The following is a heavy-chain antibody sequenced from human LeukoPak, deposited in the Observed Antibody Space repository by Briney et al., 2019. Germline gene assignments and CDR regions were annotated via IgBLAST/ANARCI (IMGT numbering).Heavy chain of an antibody. Sequence: SETLSLTCTVSVGSISSYGWSWSRHPAAQGLEWIGRIYTSGSTNYNPSLKSRVTMSVDTSKIQFSLKLSSVTAADTAVYYCARQVDTYFDYWGQGTLVTVSS. CDR2: IYTSGST. D-gene: IGHD3-9*01. V-gene: IGHV4-4*07. J-gene: IGHJ4*02. CDR1: VGSISSYG. CDR3: ARQVDTYFDY.